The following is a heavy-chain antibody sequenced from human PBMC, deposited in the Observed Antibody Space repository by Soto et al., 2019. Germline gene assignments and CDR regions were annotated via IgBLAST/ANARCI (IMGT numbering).Heavy chain of an antibody. D-gene: IGHD1-7*01. Sequence: SETLSLTCAVSGGSFTSNNWWTWVRQPPGQGLGWIGKIYRTGSTNYNPSLKSRVTISLDKSENQFSLKVTSLTAADTAVYYCASRDPGTSVDYWGQGTLVTVSS. CDR1: GGSFTSNNW. J-gene: IGHJ4*02. V-gene: IGHV4-4*02. CDR3: ASRDPGTSVDY. CDR2: IYRTGST.